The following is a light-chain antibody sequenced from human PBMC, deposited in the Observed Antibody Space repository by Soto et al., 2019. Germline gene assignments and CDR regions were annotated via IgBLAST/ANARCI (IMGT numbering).Light chain of an antibody. V-gene: IGLV1-51*01. J-gene: IGLJ1*01. CDR2: DDN. CDR1: SSNIGGNS. CDR3: GSWDSSLSAXV. Sequence: QSVLTQPPSVSAAPGQKVTISCSGSSSNIGGNSVSWYQQLPGTAPKLLIYDDNKRPSGIPDRFSGSKSGTSATLGITGFQTGDEADYYCGSWDSSLSAXVFGTRTKVT.